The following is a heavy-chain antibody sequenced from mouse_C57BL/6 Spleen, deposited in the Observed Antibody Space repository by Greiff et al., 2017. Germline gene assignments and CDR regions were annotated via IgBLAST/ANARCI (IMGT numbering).Heavy chain of an antibody. CDR3: TTPGYCDV. CDR2: IDPENGDP. Sequence: EVQLQQSGAALVRPGASVKLSCTASGFNIKDDYMHWVKQRPEQGLEWIGWIDPENGDPEYASKFQGKATIPADTSSNTAYLQLSSLTSEHTAVYYCTTPGYCDVWGTGTTVTVSS. CDR1: GFNIKDDY. V-gene: IGHV14-4*01. J-gene: IGHJ1*03.